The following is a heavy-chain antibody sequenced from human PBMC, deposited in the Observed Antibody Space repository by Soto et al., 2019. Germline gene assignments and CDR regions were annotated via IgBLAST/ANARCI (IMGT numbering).Heavy chain of an antibody. V-gene: IGHV3-21*01. CDR2: ISSSSSYI. CDR3: ARTRGDTAMVIAY. CDR1: GFTFSSYS. D-gene: IGHD5-18*01. Sequence: EVQLVESGGGLVKPGGSLRLSCAASGFTFSSYSMNWVRQAPGKGLEWVSSISSSSSYIYYADSVKGRFTISRDNAKNSLYLQMNSLRAEDTAVYYCARTRGDTAMVIAYWGQGTLVTVSS. J-gene: IGHJ4*02.